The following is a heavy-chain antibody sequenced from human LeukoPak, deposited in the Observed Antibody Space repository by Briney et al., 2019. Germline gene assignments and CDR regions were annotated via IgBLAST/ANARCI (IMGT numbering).Heavy chain of an antibody. CDR2: FDPEDGET. CDR1: GYTLTELS. D-gene: IGHD3-22*01. V-gene: IGHV1-24*01. Sequence: GASVKVSCKVSGYTLTELSMHWVRQAPGKGLEWMGGFDPEDGETIYAQKFQGRVTMTEDTSTDTAYMELSSLRSEDTAVYYCATDFSRGYYDSSGSPRDRGQGTLVTVSS. J-gene: IGHJ4*02. CDR3: ATDFSRGYYDSSGSPRD.